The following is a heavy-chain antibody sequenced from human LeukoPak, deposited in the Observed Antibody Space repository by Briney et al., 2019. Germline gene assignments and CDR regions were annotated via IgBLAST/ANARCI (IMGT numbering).Heavy chain of an antibody. J-gene: IGHJ4*02. CDR2: ISYDGSNK. Sequence: GGSLRLSCAASGFTFSSYAMHWVRQAPGKGLEWVAAISYDGSNKYYADSVKARFTISRDNSKNTLYLQMNSLRAEDTAVYYWARVRYSGSYFFDYWGQGTLVTVSS. V-gene: IGHV3-30-3*01. CDR3: ARVRYSGSYFFDY. CDR1: GFTFSSYA. D-gene: IGHD1-26*01.